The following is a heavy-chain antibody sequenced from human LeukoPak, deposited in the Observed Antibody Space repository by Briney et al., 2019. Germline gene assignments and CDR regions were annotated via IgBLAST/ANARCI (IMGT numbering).Heavy chain of an antibody. V-gene: IGHV3-21*01. CDR2: ISSSSSYI. J-gene: IGHJ5*02. CDR1: GFTFSSYS. Sequence: KSGGSLRLSCAASGFTFSSYSMNWVRQAPGKGLEWVSSISSSSSYIYYADSVKGRFIISRDNAKNSLYLQMNSLSAEDTAVYYCAREVAAAGARWFDPWGQGTLVTVSS. CDR3: AREVAAAGARWFDP. D-gene: IGHD6-13*01.